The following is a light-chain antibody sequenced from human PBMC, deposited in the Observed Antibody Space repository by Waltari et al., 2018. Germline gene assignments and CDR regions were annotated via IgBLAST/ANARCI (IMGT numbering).Light chain of an antibody. V-gene: IGLV1-40*01. J-gene: IGLJ1*01. CDR1: SSNIGAGYD. CDR3: QSYDSSLSGYV. Sequence: QSVLTQPPSVSGAPGQRVTISCTGSSSNIGAGYDAHCYQHLPGTAPKLLISGNSNRPSGVPDRFSGSKSGTSASLAITVLQAEDEADYYCQSYDSSLSGYVFGTGTKVTVL. CDR2: GNS.